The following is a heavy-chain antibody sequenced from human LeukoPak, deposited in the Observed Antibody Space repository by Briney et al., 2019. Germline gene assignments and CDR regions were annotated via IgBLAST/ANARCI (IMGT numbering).Heavy chain of an antibody. CDR1: GGSFSGYY. V-gene: IGHV4-59*01. CDR3: ARSYGSGSYFEN. Sequence: SETLSLTCAVYGGSFSGYYWSWIRQPPGKGLEWIGYISYSGSTKYIPSLKSRVTISVDTSKNQFSLKLSSVTAADTAVYYCARSYGSGSYFENWGQGTLVTVSS. CDR2: ISYSGST. J-gene: IGHJ4*02. D-gene: IGHD3-10*01.